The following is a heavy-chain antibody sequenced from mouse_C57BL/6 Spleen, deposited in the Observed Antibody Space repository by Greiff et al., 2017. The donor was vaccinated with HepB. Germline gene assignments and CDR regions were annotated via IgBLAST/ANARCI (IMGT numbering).Heavy chain of an antibody. J-gene: IGHJ4*01. D-gene: IGHD1-1*01. V-gene: IGHV1-72*01. CDR2: IDPNRGGT. Sequence: VQLQQPGAELVKPGASVKLSCKASGYTFTSYWMHWVKQRPGRGLEWIGRIDPNRGGTKYNEKFKSKATLTVDKPSSTAYMQLSSLTSEDSAVYYCARRDYYGSSYDYYAMDYWGQGTSVTVSS. CDR1: GYTFTSYW. CDR3: ARRDYYGSSYDYYAMDY.